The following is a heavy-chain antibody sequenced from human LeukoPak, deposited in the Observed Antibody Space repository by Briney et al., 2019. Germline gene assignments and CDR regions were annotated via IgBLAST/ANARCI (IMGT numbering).Heavy chain of an antibody. D-gene: IGHD3-9*01. CDR1: GYRFTSYW. Sequence: GESLRISCKGSGYRFTSYWISWVRQMPGKGLEWVGRIDPSDSYTNHSPSFQGHVTISADKSISTAYLQWSSLKAPDTAMYFCAKPMTGAPDAFDIWGQGTMVTVSS. V-gene: IGHV5-10-1*01. J-gene: IGHJ3*02. CDR3: AKPMTGAPDAFDI. CDR2: IDPSDSYT.